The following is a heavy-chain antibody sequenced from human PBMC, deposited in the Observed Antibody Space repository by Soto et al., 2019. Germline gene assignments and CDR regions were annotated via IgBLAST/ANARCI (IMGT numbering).Heavy chain of an antibody. CDR2: IDYNGVT. D-gene: IGHD2-15*01. CDR1: GGSIYRSGYY. CDR3: GKVLVGATGHTDSDS. J-gene: IGHJ4*02. V-gene: IGHV4-39*01. Sequence: TVSGGSIYRSGYYWGWIRQPPGRGLEWIGNIDYNGVTYSNPSLKSRVTISRDTSKNQFSLKLTSVTAADTALYYCGKVLVGATGHTDSDSWGPGTLVTVSS.